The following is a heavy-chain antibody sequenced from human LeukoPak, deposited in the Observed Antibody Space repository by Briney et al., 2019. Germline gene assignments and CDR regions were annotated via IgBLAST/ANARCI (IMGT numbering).Heavy chain of an antibody. V-gene: IGHV4-59*01. J-gene: IGHJ6*03. CDR3: ARDDGSGSDSMDV. CDR1: GGSISSYY. D-gene: IGHD3-10*01. Sequence: PSETLSLTCTVSGGSISSYYWSWIRQPPGRGLEWIGYIYYSGSTNYNPSLKSRVTISVDTSKNQFSLKLSSVTAADAAVYYCARDDGSGSDSMDVWGNGTTVTVSS. CDR2: IYYSGST.